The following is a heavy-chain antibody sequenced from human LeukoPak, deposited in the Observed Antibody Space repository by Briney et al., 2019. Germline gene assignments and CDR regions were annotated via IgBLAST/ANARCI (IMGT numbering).Heavy chain of an antibody. Sequence: GGSLRLSCANSGFTFSSYWMHWVRQAPGKGLVWVSRIKTDGSSTTYADFVQGRFTIPRDNAKNTLYLQMNSLRADDTAVYYCVRGRGVPEYYFDYWGQGTLVTVSS. V-gene: IGHV3-74*01. CDR2: IKTDGSST. CDR3: VRGRGVPEYYFDY. J-gene: IGHJ4*02. CDR1: GFTFSSYW. D-gene: IGHD2-2*01.